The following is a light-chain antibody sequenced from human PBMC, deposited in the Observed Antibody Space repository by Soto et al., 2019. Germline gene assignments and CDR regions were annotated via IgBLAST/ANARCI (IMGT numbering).Light chain of an antibody. CDR2: TAS. Sequence: IQLTQSPASLSASVGDRVTFTCRASQDIAIYLAWYQQKPGEAPNLLIHTASTLHGGVPSRFSGSGSETDFTLTITSLQAEDFATYYCQQTRAYPSTFGGGTKVDIK. V-gene: IGKV1-9*01. J-gene: IGKJ4*01. CDR1: QDIAIY. CDR3: QQTRAYPST.